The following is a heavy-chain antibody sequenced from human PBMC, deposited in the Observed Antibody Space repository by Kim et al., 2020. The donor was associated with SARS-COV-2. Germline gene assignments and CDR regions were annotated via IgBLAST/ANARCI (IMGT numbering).Heavy chain of an antibody. CDR3: ARVGVIPNPRKKPGQYNWFDP. V-gene: IGHV1-8*01. Sequence: ASVKVSCKASGYTFTSYDINWVRQATGQGLEWMGWMNPNSGNTGYAQKFQGRVTMTRNTSISTAYMELSSLRSEDTAVYYCARVGVIPNPRKKPGQYNWFDPWGQGTLVTVSS. J-gene: IGHJ5*02. CDR1: GYTFTSYD. CDR2: MNPNSGNT. D-gene: IGHD3-16*02.